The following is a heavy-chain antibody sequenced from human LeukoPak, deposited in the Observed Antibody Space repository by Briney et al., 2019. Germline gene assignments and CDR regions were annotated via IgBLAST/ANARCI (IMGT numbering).Heavy chain of an antibody. D-gene: IGHD4-11*01. CDR3: ARDRDDYSVSDAFDI. V-gene: IGHV3-23*01. J-gene: IGHJ3*02. Sequence: GGSLRLSCAASGFTFSSYAMSWVRQAPGKGLEWVSAISGSGGSTYYADSVKGRFTISRDNSKNTLYLQMNSLRADDTAVYYCARDRDDYSVSDAFDIWGQGTMVTVSS. CDR2: ISGSGGST. CDR1: GFTFSSYA.